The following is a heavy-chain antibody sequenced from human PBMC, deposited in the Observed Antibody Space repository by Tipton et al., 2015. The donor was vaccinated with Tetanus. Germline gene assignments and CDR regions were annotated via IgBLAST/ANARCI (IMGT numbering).Heavy chain of an antibody. J-gene: IGHJ4*02. Sequence: TLSLTCTVSGDSISSSSYYWGWIRQPPGKGLEWIGNIYYSGKTYYNPSLKSRVTISVDTSKNHFSLKLSSVTAADTAVYYCARRGAGGPARVNFDYWGEGTLVTVSS. CDR3: ARRGAGGPARVNFDY. CDR1: GDSISSSSYY. CDR2: IYYSGKT. V-gene: IGHV4-39*02. D-gene: IGHD6-6*01.